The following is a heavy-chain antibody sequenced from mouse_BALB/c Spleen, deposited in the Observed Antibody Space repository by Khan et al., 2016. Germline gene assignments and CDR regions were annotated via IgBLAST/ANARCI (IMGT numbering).Heavy chain of an antibody. J-gene: IGHJ2*01. CDR1: GYSFTGYT. V-gene: IGHV1-26*01. CDR3: ARSGYYDY. D-gene: IGHD2-3*01. CDR2: ISPYNGDT. Sequence: VQLKQSGPELVKPGASLKISCKASGYSFTGYTMNWVKQSPGEKLEWIGLISPYNGDTRYNQRFTGKATLTVDKSSSTAYMELLSLTSEDSAVCCCARSGYYDYWGHGTTLTVAS.